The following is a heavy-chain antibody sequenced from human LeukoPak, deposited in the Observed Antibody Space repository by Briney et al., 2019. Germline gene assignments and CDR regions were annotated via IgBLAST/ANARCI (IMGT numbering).Heavy chain of an antibody. CDR2: IYYSGST. Sequence: SETLSLTCTVSGGSISSYYWSWIRQPPGKGLEWIGYIYYSGSTNYNPSLKSRVTISVDTSENQFSVKLTSVTAADTAVYYCASLYTSGWYSFDYWGQGTLVTVSS. J-gene: IGHJ4*02. CDR1: GGSISSYY. CDR3: ASLYTSGWYSFDY. D-gene: IGHD6-19*01. V-gene: IGHV4-59*12.